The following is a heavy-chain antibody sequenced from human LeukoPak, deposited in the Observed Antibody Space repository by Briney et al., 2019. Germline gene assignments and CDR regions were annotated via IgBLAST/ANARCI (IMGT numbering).Heavy chain of an antibody. Sequence: ASVKVSCKASGYTFTSYDINWVRQATGQGLEWMGWMNPNSGNTGYAQKFQGKVTITRNTSISTAYMELSSPRSEDTAVYYCARRGYYDSSGYYYAAHDAFDIWGQGTMVTVSS. V-gene: IGHV1-8*03. CDR1: GYTFTSYD. CDR3: ARRGYYDSSGYYYAAHDAFDI. D-gene: IGHD3-22*01. CDR2: MNPNSGNT. J-gene: IGHJ3*02.